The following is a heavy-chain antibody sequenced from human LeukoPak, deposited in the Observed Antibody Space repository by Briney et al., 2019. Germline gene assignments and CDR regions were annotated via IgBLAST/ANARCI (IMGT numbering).Heavy chain of an antibody. CDR2: IYSGGST. Sequence: SGGSLRLSCAASGFTVSSNYMSWVRQAPGKGLEWVSVIYSGGSTYYADSVKGRFTISRHNSKNTLYLQMNSLRAEDTAVYYCARVREYYDILTGYYPDAFDIWGQGTMVTVSS. J-gene: IGHJ3*02. D-gene: IGHD3-9*01. V-gene: IGHV3-53*04. CDR1: GFTVSSNY. CDR3: ARVREYYDILTGYYPDAFDI.